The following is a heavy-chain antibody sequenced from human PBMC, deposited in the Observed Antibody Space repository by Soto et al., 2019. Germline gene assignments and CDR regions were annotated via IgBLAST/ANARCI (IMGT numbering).Heavy chain of an antibody. Sequence: ASVKVSCKASGGTFSSYAISWVRQAPGQGLEWMGGIIPIFGTANYAQKFQGRVTITADESTSTAYMELSSLRSEDTAVYYCASRYCTNGVCYFYGMDVWGQGTTVTVSS. J-gene: IGHJ6*02. CDR2: IIPIFGTA. CDR3: ASRYCTNGVCYFYGMDV. D-gene: IGHD2-8*01. V-gene: IGHV1-69*13. CDR1: GGTFSSYA.